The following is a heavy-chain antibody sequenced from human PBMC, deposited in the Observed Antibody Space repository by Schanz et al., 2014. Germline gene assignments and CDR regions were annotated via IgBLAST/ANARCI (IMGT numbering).Heavy chain of an antibody. CDR3: ARDRRRYCSTASCLHDNWFDP. J-gene: IGHJ5*02. CDR2: IRVYDGNT. D-gene: IGHD2-2*01. CDR1: GYTFTSYS. V-gene: IGHV1-18*01. Sequence: QVQLVQSGAEVKKPGASVKVSCKASGYTFTSYSIHWVRQAPGQGLEWMGWIRVYDGNTKYAQNLQGRVTMTTDTSTTTAYMELRSLRSDDTAVYYCARDRRRYCSTASCLHDNWFDPWGQGTLVIVSS.